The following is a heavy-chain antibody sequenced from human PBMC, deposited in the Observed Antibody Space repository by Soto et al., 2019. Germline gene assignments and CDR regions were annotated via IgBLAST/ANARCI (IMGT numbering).Heavy chain of an antibody. Sequence: QIQLVQSGAEVKKPGASVKVSCKASGYTFSSYHITWVRQAPGQGLEWMGWISAYNGNTNYAQNLHGRVTMTSDPSTSTAYMELRSLRSDDTAVYYCARDLSPVDYWCQGTLVTVSS. V-gene: IGHV1-18*01. CDR2: ISAYNGNT. J-gene: IGHJ4*02. CDR3: ARDLSPVDY. CDR1: GYTFSSYH.